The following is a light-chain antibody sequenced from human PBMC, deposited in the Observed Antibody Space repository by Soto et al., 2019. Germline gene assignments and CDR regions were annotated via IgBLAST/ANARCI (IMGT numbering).Light chain of an antibody. CDR1: QSIGNW. J-gene: IGKJ1*01. CDR2: EAS. CDR3: QKYKSYPLT. V-gene: IGKV1-5*03. Sequence: IRMTQSPSTQSASVVYIVTITCLASQSIGNWLAWYQQKPGRAPKFLIYEASSLESGVPSRFSGSGSGTEFTLTISGLQPDDFATYYCQKYKSYPLTCGQGTKGDIK.